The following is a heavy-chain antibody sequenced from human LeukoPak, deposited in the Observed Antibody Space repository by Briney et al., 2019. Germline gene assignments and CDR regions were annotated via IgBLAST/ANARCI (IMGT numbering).Heavy chain of an antibody. J-gene: IGHJ4*02. V-gene: IGHV3-23*01. CDR2: ISGSDDDT. CDR3: AKDLLYSSSWYVPEDY. D-gene: IGHD6-13*01. Sequence: GGSLRLSCAASGFTFNKYVVSWVRQAPGKGLEWVSSISGSDDDTYYADSVKGRFTISRDNSKNTLYLQMNSLRAEDTAVYYCAKDLLYSSSWYVPEDYWGQGTLVTVSS. CDR1: GFTFNKYV.